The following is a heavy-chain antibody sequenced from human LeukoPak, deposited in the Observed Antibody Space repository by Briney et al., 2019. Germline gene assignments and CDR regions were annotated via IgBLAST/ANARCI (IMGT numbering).Heavy chain of an antibody. D-gene: IGHD3-16*01. J-gene: IGHJ4*02. CDR2: INPSGGST. Sequence: ASVKLSCTASGYTFTSYYMHWVRHAPGQGLGWMRIINPSGGSTSYAQKFQGRVTMTRDTSTSTVYMELSSLRSEDTAVYYCARCLMGELTPFDYWGQGTLVTVSS. CDR1: GYTFTSYY. CDR3: ARCLMGELTPFDY. V-gene: IGHV1-46*01.